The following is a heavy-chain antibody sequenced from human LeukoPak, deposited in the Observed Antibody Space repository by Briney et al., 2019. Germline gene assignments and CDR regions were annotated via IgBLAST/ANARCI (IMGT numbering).Heavy chain of an antibody. CDR3: ARQSSSAYYYYMDV. J-gene: IGHJ6*03. V-gene: IGHV4-39*01. Sequence: SETLSLTCTVSGDSISSTTSYWTWLRQPPGKGLEWIGNVFYSGSTYYNPSLKSRVTISVDTSKNQFSLKLSSVTAADTAVYYCARQSSSAYYYYMDVWGKGTTVTVSS. CDR2: VFYSGST. CDR1: GDSISSTTSY. D-gene: IGHD6-6*01.